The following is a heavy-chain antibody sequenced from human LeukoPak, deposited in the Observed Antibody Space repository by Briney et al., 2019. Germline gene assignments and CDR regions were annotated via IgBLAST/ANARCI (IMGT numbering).Heavy chain of an antibody. V-gene: IGHV3-21*01. CDR1: GFTFSSHT. D-gene: IGHD2-2*01. CDR2: ISSSSTDI. Sequence: GGSLRLSCAASGFTFSSHTMNWVRQAPGKGLEWVSSISSSSTDIYHADSVKGRFTISRDNAKNSLYLQMNSLRAEDMAAYYCARDDCSSASCYRIDYWGQGTLVTVSS. CDR3: ARDDCSSASCYRIDY. J-gene: IGHJ4*02.